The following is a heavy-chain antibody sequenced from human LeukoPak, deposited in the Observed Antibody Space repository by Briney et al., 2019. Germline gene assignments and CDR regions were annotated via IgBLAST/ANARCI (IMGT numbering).Heavy chain of an antibody. Sequence: SETLSLTCAVYGGSFSGYYWSWIRQPPGKGLEWIGEINHSGSTNYNPSLKSRVTISVDTSKNQSSLKLSSVTAADTAVYYCARKADSSGYYYYFDYWGQGTLVTVSS. CDR2: INHSGST. CDR1: GGSFSGYY. CDR3: ARKADSSGYYYYFDY. V-gene: IGHV4-34*01. D-gene: IGHD3-22*01. J-gene: IGHJ4*02.